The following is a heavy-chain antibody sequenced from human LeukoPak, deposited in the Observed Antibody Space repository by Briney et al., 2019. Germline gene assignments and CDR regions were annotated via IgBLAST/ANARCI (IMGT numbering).Heavy chain of an antibody. Sequence: PSETLSLTCTVSGYSISSGYYWGWIRQSPGKGLEWIATIYRSGSTYYNPSLKSRVTISVDTSKNQFSLKLSSATAADTAVYYCARGPYDSSGYFGVFDYWGQGTLVTVSS. CDR2: IYRSGST. V-gene: IGHV4-38-2*02. CDR1: GYSISSGYY. CDR3: ARGPYDSSGYFGVFDY. D-gene: IGHD3-22*01. J-gene: IGHJ4*02.